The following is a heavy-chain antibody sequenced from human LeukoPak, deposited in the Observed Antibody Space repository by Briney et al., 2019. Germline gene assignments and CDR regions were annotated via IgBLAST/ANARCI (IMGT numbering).Heavy chain of an antibody. CDR1: GGXISSYY. J-gene: IGHJ4*02. V-gene: IGHV4-59*01. CDR3: ARDRHYDSSGYYSGYFDY. D-gene: IGHD3-22*01. Sequence: PSETLSLTCTVSGGXISSYYCSWIRQPPGKGLEWIGYIYYSGSTNYNPSLKSRVTISVGTSKNQFSLKLSSVTAADTAVYYCARDRHYDSSGYYSGYFDYWGQGTLVTVSS. CDR2: IYYSGST.